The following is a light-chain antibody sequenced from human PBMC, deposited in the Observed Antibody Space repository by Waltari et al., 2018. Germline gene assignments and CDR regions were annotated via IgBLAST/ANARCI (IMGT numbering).Light chain of an antibody. CDR1: SSDAGSYNL. J-gene: IGLJ2*01. CDR3: CSYAGSSTYVV. Sequence: QSALTQPASVSGSPGQSITLSCTGTSSDAGSYNLVSWYQQHPGKAPKPMIYEGSKRPSGVSNRFSGSKSGNTASLTISGLQAEDEADYYCCSYAGSSTYVVFGGGTKLTVL. CDR2: EGS. V-gene: IGLV2-23*01.